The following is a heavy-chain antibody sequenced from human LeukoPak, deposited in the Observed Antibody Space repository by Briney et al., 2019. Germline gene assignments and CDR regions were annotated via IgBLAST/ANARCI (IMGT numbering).Heavy chain of an antibody. CDR1: GFTFRNYA. CDR3: ARKVTGTDALDI. J-gene: IGHJ3*02. V-gene: IGHV3-23*01. Sequence: GGSLRLSCAASGFTFRNYAMSWVRQAPGKGLEWVSAISGSGDNTDYADSVKGRFTISRDDSKNALYLQMNSLRAEDTAVYYCARKVTGTDALDIWSQGTLVTVSS. D-gene: IGHD2-21*02. CDR2: ISGSGDNT.